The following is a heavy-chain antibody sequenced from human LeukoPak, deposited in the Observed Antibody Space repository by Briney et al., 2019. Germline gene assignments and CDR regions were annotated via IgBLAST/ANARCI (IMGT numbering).Heavy chain of an antibody. Sequence: SETLSLTCTVSGGSINISYWSWIRQPPGKGLEWIGYIYHRGSTNYNPSLKSRVTISVDTSKNQYSLNLSSVTAADTAVYYCARSGVYTGYDAFDIWGQGTRVTVSS. CDR3: ARSGVYTGYDAFDI. CDR1: GGSINISY. D-gene: IGHD6-13*01. J-gene: IGHJ3*02. V-gene: IGHV4-59*08. CDR2: IYHRGST.